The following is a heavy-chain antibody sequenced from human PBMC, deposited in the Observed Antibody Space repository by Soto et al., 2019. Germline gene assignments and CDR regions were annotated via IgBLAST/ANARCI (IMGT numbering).Heavy chain of an antibody. Sequence: QVQLVQSGAEVKKPGASVKVSCKASGYTFTSYGISWVRQAPGQGLEWMGWISGYNGNTNYAQKLQGRVTMTTDTSTSTACMGLRSLRSDDTAVYYCARGWGQLQRWLKPDYWGQGTLVTVSS. CDR2: ISGYNGNT. J-gene: IGHJ4*02. CDR3: ARGWGQLQRWLKPDY. V-gene: IGHV1-18*01. D-gene: IGHD1-1*01. CDR1: GYTFTSYG.